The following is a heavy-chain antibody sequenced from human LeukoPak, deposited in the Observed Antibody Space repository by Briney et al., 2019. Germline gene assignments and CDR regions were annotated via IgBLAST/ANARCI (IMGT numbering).Heavy chain of an antibody. V-gene: IGHV1-3*01. D-gene: IGHD5-18*01. Sequence: ASVKVSCKASGYTFTSYTMHWVRQAPGQRLEWMGWINAGNGNTKYSQKFQGRVTITRDTSASTAYMELSSLRSEDTAVYYCASGEEYSYGYRFDYWGQGTLVTVSS. CDR3: ASGEEYSYGYRFDY. J-gene: IGHJ4*02. CDR1: GYTFTSYT. CDR2: INAGNGNT.